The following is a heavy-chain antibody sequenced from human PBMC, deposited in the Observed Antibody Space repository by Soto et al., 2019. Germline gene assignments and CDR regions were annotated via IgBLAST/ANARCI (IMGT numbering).Heavy chain of an antibody. Sequence: SETLSLTCTVSGGSISSYYWSWIRQPPGKGLEWIGYIYYSGSTNYNPSLKSRVTISVDTSKNQFSLKLSSVTAADTAVYYCARQEQRGYYYYYYMDVWGKGTTVTVSS. CDR2: IYYSGST. V-gene: IGHV4-59*08. D-gene: IGHD6-25*01. J-gene: IGHJ6*03. CDR3: ARQEQRGYYYYYYMDV. CDR1: GGSISSYY.